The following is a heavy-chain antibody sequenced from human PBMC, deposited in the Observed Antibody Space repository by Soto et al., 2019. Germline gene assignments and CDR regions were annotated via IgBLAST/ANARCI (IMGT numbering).Heavy chain of an antibody. V-gene: IGHV4-4*02. D-gene: IGHD7-27*01. CDR1: GYSISSSVW. CDR2: VFHTGNT. CDR3: ARKAWVRFDY. J-gene: IGHJ4*02. Sequence: PSETLSLTCAFSGYSISSSVWWTWVRQPPGKGLEWIGEVFHTGNTNYNPSLKSRVTMSVDKSTNEFSLKVTSVTAADTAIYYCARKAWVRFDYWGQGTLVTVSS.